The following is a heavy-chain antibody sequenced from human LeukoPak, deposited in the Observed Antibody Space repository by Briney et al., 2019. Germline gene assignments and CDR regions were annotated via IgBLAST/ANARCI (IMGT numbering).Heavy chain of an antibody. CDR2: IYYSGST. V-gene: IGHV4-39*07. J-gene: IGHJ4*02. CDR1: GGSISSSSYY. CDR3: ARPRSGGYYYHYFDY. D-gene: IGHD3-22*01. Sequence: SETLSLTCTVSGGSISSSSYYWGWIRQPPGKGLEWIGSIYYSGSTNYNPSLKSRVTISVDTSKNQFSLKLSSVTAADTAVYYCARPRSGGYYYHYFDYWGQGTLVTVSS.